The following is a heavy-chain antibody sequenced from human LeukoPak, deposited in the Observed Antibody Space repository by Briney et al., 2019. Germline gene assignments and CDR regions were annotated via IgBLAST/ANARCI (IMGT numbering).Heavy chain of an antibody. CDR3: AKDPDYSNYGWFDP. CDR2: IWYDGSNK. V-gene: IGHV3-33*06. D-gene: IGHD4-11*01. J-gene: IGHJ5*02. CDR1: GFTFSSYG. Sequence: PGGSLRLSCAASGFTFSSYGMHWVRQAPGKGLEGVAVIWYDGSNKYYEDSVKGRFTTYRDNSKNTLYLQMNSLRAEDTAVYYCAKDPDYSNYGWFDPWGQGTLVTVSS.